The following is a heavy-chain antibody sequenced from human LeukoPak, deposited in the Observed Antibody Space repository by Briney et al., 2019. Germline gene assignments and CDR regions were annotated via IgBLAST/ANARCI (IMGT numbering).Heavy chain of an antibody. D-gene: IGHD6-19*01. CDR1: GFTFSSYG. Sequence: PGGSLRLSCAASGFTFSSYGMHWVRQAPGKGLKWVAVISYDGSNKYYADSVKGRFTISRDNSKNTLYLQMNSLRAEDTAVYYCAKVWAVAGFVDYWGQGTLVTVSS. V-gene: IGHV3-30*18. J-gene: IGHJ4*02. CDR2: ISYDGSNK. CDR3: AKVWAVAGFVDY.